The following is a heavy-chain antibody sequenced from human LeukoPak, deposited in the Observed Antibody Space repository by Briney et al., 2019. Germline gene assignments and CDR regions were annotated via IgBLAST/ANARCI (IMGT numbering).Heavy chain of an antibody. J-gene: IGHJ4*02. CDR3: ARAPGLVSYSDSSGYYYSGDFDY. V-gene: IGHV4-59*01. Sequence: SETLSLTCTVSGGSISSYYWSWIRQPPGRGLEWIGYIYYSGSTNYNPSLKSRVTISVDTSKNQFSLKLSSVTAADTAVYYCARAPGLVSYSDSSGYYYSGDFDYWGQGTPVTVSS. CDR1: GGSISSYY. CDR2: IYYSGST. D-gene: IGHD3-22*01.